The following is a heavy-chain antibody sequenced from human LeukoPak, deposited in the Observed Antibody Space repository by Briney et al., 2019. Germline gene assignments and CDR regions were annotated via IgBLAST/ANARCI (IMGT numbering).Heavy chain of an antibody. CDR2: ISWNSGSI. Sequence: PGRSLRLSCAASGFTFDDYAMHWVRQAPGKGLEWVSGISWNSGSIGYADSVKGRFTISRDNAKNSLYLQMNSLRAEDMALYYCARNWNGPDYWGQGTLVTVSS. D-gene: IGHD1-1*01. V-gene: IGHV3-9*03. CDR3: ARNWNGPDY. J-gene: IGHJ4*02. CDR1: GFTFDDYA.